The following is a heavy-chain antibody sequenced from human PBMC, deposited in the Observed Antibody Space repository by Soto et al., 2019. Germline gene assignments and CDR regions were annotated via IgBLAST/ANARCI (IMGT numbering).Heavy chain of an antibody. V-gene: IGHV3-15*01. CDR1: GFTFSNAW. CDR2: IKSKIDGGTT. J-gene: IGHJ4*02. CDR3: TTDDPIIKN. Sequence: EVQLVESGGGLVKPGESLRLSCAASGFTFSNAWMSWVRQAPGKGLEWVGRIKSKIDGGTTDYAAPVKGRFTISRDDSKNTVYLQMNSLKTEDTAVYYCTTDDPIIKNWGQGTLVTVSS.